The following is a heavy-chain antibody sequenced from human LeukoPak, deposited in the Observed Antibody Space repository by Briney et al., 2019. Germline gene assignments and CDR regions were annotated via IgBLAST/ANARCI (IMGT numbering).Heavy chain of an antibody. CDR1: GYTFTGYY. CDR2: INPNSGGT. V-gene: IGHV1-2*02. D-gene: IGHD6-13*01. CDR3: ARDKAAANWFDP. J-gene: IGHJ5*02. Sequence: GASVKVSCKGTGYTFTGYYMHWVRQARGQGLEWMGWINPNSGGTNYAQKFQGRATMTRDTSISTAYMELSRLRSDDTAVYYCARDKAAANWFDPWGQGTLVTVSS.